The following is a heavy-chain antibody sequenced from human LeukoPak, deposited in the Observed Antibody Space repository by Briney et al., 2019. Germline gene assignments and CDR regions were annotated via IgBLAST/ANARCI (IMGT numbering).Heavy chain of an antibody. D-gene: IGHD6-19*01. CDR3: ARDYWSTGWWFGFDY. J-gene: IGHJ4*02. V-gene: IGHV4-59*01. CDR1: GGSISSYY. CDR2: SYYSGST. Sequence: SETLSLTCTVSGGSISSYYWSWIRQPPGKGLEWIGYSYYSGSTNYNPSLKSRVTISVDTSKNQFSLKLSSVTAADTAVYYCARDYWSTGWWFGFDYWGQGTLVTVSS.